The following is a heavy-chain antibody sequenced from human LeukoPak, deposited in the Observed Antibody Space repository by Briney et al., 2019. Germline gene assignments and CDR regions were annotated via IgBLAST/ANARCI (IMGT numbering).Heavy chain of an antibody. CDR3: ARQLNTYYYDSSGYPFNY. Sequence: TSSEALSLTCTVSGGSISSSSYYWGWIRQPPGKGLEWIGSIYYSGSTYYNPSLKSRVTISVDTSKNQFSLKLSSVTAADTAVYYCARQLNTYYYDSSGYPFNYWDQGTLVTVSS. V-gene: IGHV4-39*01. CDR1: GGSISSSSYY. D-gene: IGHD3-22*01. CDR2: IYYSGST. J-gene: IGHJ4*02.